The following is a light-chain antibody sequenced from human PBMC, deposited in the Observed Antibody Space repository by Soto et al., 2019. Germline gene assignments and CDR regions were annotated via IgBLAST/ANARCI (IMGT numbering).Light chain of an antibody. Sequence: DIQMTQSPSSLSASVGDRITIPCRASQGISNYLAWYQQKPGKVPKLLIYAASTLQSGVPSRFSGSGSGTDFTLTISSLQPEDVATYYCQKYDSVPFTFGPGIKVDIK. CDR3: QKYDSVPFT. CDR2: AAS. J-gene: IGKJ3*01. CDR1: QGISNY. V-gene: IGKV1-27*01.